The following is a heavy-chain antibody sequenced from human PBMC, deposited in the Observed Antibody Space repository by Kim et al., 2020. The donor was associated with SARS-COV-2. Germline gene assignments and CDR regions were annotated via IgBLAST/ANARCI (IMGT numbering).Heavy chain of an antibody. D-gene: IGHD3-22*01. CDR2: IYYSGST. V-gene: IGHV4-59*01. Sequence: SETLSLTCTVSGGSISSYYWSWIRQPPGKGLEWIGYIYYSGSTNYNPSLKSRVTISVDTSKNQFSLKLSSVTTADTAVYYCARDHFSFYDSSGYPSPYYYGMDVWGQGTTVTVSS. CDR3: ARDHFSFYDSSGYPSPYYYGMDV. CDR1: GGSISSYY. J-gene: IGHJ6*02.